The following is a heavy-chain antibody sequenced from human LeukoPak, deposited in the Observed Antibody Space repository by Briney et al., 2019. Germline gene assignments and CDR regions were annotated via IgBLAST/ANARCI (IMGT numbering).Heavy chain of an antibody. CDR3: ARSYYETRGYFNS. Sequence: ASVKVSCKASGYTFTSDHMHWVRQAPGQGLEWMGWINPNSGDTKYAQKFQGRVTITRDKSLTTAYMELSGLRSEDTAVYYCARSYYETRGYFNSWGQGTLVTVSS. CDR2: INPNSGDT. V-gene: IGHV1-2*02. D-gene: IGHD3-22*01. CDR1: GYTFTSDH. J-gene: IGHJ5*01.